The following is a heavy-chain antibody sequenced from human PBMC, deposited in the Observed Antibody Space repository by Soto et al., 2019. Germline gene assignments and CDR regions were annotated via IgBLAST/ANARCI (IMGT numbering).Heavy chain of an antibody. J-gene: IGHJ5*02. Sequence: ASVKVSCKASGYTFINFDISWVRQAAGQGLEWLGWMNPGSGKTGYTSKFQGRVAMTRDASTGTSHLELSSLTSDDTAVYYCARMASAGTLNWFDPWGQGTLVTVSS. CDR3: ARMASAGTLNWFDP. CDR2: MNPGSGKT. CDR1: GYTFINFD. D-gene: IGHD6-13*01. V-gene: IGHV1-8*02.